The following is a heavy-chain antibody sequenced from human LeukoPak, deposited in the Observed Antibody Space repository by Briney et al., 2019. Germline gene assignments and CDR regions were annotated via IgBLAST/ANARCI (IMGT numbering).Heavy chain of an antibody. CDR3: ARVNYGDYYFDY. V-gene: IGHV4-34*01. Sequence: PSETLSLTCAVYGGSFSGYYWSWIRQPPGKGLEWIGEINHSGNTNYNPSLKSRVTISVDTSKNQFSLKLSSVTAADTAVYYCARVNYGDYYFDYWGQGTLVTVSS. D-gene: IGHD4-17*01. CDR2: INHSGNT. J-gene: IGHJ4*02. CDR1: GGSFSGYY.